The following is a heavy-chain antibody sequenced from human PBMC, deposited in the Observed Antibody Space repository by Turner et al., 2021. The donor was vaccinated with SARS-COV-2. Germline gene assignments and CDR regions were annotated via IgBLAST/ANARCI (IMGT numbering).Heavy chain of an antibody. CDR2: LDDRGTS. D-gene: IGHD1-1*01. CDR1: GGSISSSSYY. Sequence: QLQLQESGPGLVKPSETLSLTCTVSGGSISSSSYYWGWIRHPPGKGLAWIGSLDDRGTSYDNPSIKSRVTISVDTSKNQFSLKLSSVTAADTAVYYCARRNWKRTEWYFDLWGRGTLVTVSS. CDR3: ARRNWKRTEWYFDL. V-gene: IGHV4-39*01. J-gene: IGHJ2*01.